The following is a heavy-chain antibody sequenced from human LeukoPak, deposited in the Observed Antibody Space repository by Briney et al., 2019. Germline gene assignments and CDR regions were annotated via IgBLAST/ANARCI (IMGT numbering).Heavy chain of an antibody. V-gene: IGHV4-38-2*01. J-gene: IGHJ6*03. CDR3: ARQGYYNFWSGYYTYYYYYMDV. CDR1: GYSISSGYY. D-gene: IGHD3-3*01. Sequence: KPSETLSLTCAVSGYSISSGYYWGWIRQPPGKGLEWIGSIYHSGSTYYNPSLKSRVTISVDTSKNQFSLKLSSVTAADTAVYYCARQGYYNFWSGYYTYYYYYMDVWGKGTTVTVSS. CDR2: IYHSGST.